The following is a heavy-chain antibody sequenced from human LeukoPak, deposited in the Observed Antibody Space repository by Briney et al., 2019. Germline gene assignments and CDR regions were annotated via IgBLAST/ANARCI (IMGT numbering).Heavy chain of an antibody. J-gene: IGHJ4*02. Sequence: SETLSLTCTVYGGSFSGYYWSWIRQPPGKGLEWIGEINHSGSTNYNPSLKSRVTISVDTSKNQFSLKLSSVTAADTAVYYCARGTGVDSSGYPPWSYWGQGTLVTVSS. D-gene: IGHD3-22*01. CDR2: INHSGST. CDR3: ARGTGVDSSGYPPWSY. V-gene: IGHV4-34*01. CDR1: GGSFSGYY.